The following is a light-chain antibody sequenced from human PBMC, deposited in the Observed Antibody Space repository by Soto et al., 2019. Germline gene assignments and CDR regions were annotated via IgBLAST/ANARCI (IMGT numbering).Light chain of an antibody. CDR3: QQYNSYSIT. Sequence: DIQMTQSPSTLSASVGDRVTITCRASQSTSDWLAWYQQKPGKAPSILESGVPSRFSGSGSGTEFTLAISSLQPDDLATYYCQQYNSYSITLVQGIRLEIK. J-gene: IGKJ5*01. CDR1: QSTSDW. V-gene: IGKV1-5*01.